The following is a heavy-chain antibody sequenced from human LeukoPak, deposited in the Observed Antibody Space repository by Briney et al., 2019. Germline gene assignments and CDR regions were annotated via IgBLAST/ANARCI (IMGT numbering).Heavy chain of an antibody. J-gene: IGHJ6*02. CDR3: ARDGLDYFGMDG. Sequence: SGRYLPLSCVATGFTISRHSIHWVRQAPGHGLDWVKDISYDGSRKYYADSVKGRFTMSRDNSKNTLYLQMNSLRGENTALYYGARDGLDYFGMDGWGQGTTVTVSS. CDR2: ISYDGSRK. V-gene: IGHV3-30-3*01. CDR1: GFTISRHS.